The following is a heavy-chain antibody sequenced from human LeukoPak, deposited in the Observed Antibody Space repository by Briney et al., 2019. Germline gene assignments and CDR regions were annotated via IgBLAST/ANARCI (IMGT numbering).Heavy chain of an antibody. J-gene: IGHJ4*02. Sequence: ASVKVSCKASGYTFTSYDINWVRQATGQGLEWMGWMNPNSGNTGYAQKFQGRVTMTRNTSISTAYMELSSLRSEDTAVYYCARDYDSSGYYFHYWGQGTLVTVSS. V-gene: IGHV1-8*01. CDR2: MNPNSGNT. CDR3: ARDYDSSGYYFHY. D-gene: IGHD3-22*01. CDR1: GYTFTSYD.